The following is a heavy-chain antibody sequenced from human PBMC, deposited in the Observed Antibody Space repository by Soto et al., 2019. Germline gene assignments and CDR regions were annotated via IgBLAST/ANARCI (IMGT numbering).Heavy chain of an antibody. V-gene: IGHV1-2*04. CDR2: INPNSGGT. CDR3: ARSRKDYCSSTSCYGGDGMDV. J-gene: IGHJ6*02. CDR1: GYTFTGYY. D-gene: IGHD2-2*01. Sequence: ASVKVSCKASGYTFTGYYMHWVRQAPGQGLEWMGWINPNSGGTNYAQKFQGWVTMTRDTSTSTAYMELSRLRSDDTAVYYCARSRKDYCSSTSCYGGDGMDVWGQGTTVTVSS.